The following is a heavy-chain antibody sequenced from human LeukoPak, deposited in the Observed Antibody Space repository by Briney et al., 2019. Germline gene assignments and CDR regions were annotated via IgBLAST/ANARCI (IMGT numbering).Heavy chain of an antibody. CDR3: ARVHYCSGSLFYYYYYMDV. J-gene: IGHJ6*03. V-gene: IGHV4-30-4*08. Sequence: KASETLSLTCTVSGGSISSDDYYWSWIRQPPGKGLEWIGYIYYSGSTYYNPALKSRVTISVDTPKNQFFLKLSSVTAAATAVSYCARVHYCSGSLFYYYYYMDVWGKGTTVTVSS. D-gene: IGHD3-10*01. CDR1: GGSISSDDYY. CDR2: IYYSGST.